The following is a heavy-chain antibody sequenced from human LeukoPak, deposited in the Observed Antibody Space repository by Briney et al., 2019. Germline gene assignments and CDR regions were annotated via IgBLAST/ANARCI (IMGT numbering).Heavy chain of an antibody. Sequence: PSETLSLTCTVSLDSTTSNFWSWVRQPPGKGLEWIGEIHRSGSPNYNPSLQSRVTISIDRSRNQIALELSSVTAADTAVYHCAREILGGFNPGAYWGQGTLVTVSS. D-gene: IGHD1-14*01. CDR1: LDSTTSNF. V-gene: IGHV4-4*02. J-gene: IGHJ4*02. CDR3: AREILGGFNPGAY. CDR2: IHRSGSP.